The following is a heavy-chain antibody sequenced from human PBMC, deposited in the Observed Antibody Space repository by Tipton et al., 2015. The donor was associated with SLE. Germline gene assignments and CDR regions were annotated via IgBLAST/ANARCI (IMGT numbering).Heavy chain of an antibody. D-gene: IGHD3-9*01. Sequence: TLSLTCTVSGFSISSYYWGWIRQSAGKGLEWIGRVSPSGGTNYNPSLKSRVTMSVDTSRNQFSLNLSSLTAADTAVYFCARDKWGEYTASTGYFWSFDPWGQGIPVTVSS. J-gene: IGHJ5*02. V-gene: IGHV4-4*07. CDR1: GFSISSYY. CDR2: VSPSGGT. CDR3: ARDKWGEYTASTGYFWSFDP.